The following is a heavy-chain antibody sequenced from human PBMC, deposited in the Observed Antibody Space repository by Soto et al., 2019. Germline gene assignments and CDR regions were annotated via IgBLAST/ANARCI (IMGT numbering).Heavy chain of an antibody. CDR1: GYTFTSYD. Sequence: ASVKVSCKASGYTFTSYDINWVRQATGQGLEWMGWMNPNSGNTGYAQKFQGRVTMTRNTSISTAYMELSSLRSEDTAVYYCTRWVVSGSPFDYWGQGTLVTVS. V-gene: IGHV1-8*01. J-gene: IGHJ4*02. CDR2: MNPNSGNT. CDR3: TRWVVSGSPFDY. D-gene: IGHD6-19*01.